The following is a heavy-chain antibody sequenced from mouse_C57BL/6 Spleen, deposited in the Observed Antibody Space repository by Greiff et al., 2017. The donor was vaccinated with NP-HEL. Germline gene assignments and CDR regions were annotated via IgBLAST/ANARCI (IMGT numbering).Heavy chain of an antibody. D-gene: IGHD2-4*01. V-gene: IGHV5-4*01. Sequence: VQLKESGGGLVKPGGSLKLSCAASGFTFSSYAMSWVRQTPEKRLEWVATISDGGSYTYYPDNVKGRFTISRDNAKNNLYLQMSHLKSEDTAMYYCARDNDYDETNDAMDYWGQGTSVTVSS. CDR3: ARDNDYDETNDAMDY. CDR1: GFTFSSYA. CDR2: ISDGGSYT. J-gene: IGHJ4*01.